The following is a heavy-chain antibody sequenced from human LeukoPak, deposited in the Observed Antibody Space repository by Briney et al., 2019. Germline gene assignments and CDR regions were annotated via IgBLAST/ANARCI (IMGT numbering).Heavy chain of an antibody. CDR1: GYTLTELS. Sequence: GASVKVSCKVSGYTLTELSMHWVRQAPGKGLEWMGGFDPEDGETVYAQKFQGRVTMTEDTSTDTAYMELSSLRSEDTAVYYCATDRAIYGDYAYWGQGTLVTVSS. J-gene: IGHJ4*02. D-gene: IGHD4-17*01. V-gene: IGHV1-24*01. CDR3: ATDRAIYGDYAY. CDR2: FDPEDGET.